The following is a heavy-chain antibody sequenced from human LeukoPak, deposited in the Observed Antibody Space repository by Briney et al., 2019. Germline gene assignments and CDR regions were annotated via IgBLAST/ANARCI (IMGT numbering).Heavy chain of an antibody. CDR1: GGTFSSYA. CDR3: ARYDFWSGYYFKASRGYYFDY. V-gene: IGHV1-69*13. D-gene: IGHD3-3*01. CDR2: IIPIFGTA. J-gene: IGHJ4*02. Sequence: ASVKVSCKASGGTFSSYAISWVRQAPGQRLEWMGGIIPIFGTANYAQKFQGRVTITADESTSTAYMELSSLRSEDTAVYYCARYDFWSGYYFKASRGYYFDYWGQGTLVTVSS.